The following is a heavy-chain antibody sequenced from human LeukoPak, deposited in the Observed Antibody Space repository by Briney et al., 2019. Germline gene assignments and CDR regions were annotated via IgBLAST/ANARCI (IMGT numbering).Heavy chain of an antibody. CDR3: ARDFWQWELSVCDY. CDR2: ISYDGSNK. CDR1: GFPFSSYA. V-gene: IGHV3-30*16. Sequence: LGGSLGLSCAASGFPFSSYAMHGVRQAPGKGLEGVAVISYDGSNKYYADSVKGRFTISRDNSKNTLYLQMNSLRAEDTAVYYCARDFWQWELSVCDYWGQGTLVTVSS. D-gene: IGHD1-26*01. J-gene: IGHJ4*02.